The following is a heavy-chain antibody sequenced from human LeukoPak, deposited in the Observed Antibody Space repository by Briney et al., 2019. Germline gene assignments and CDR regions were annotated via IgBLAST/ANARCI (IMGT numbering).Heavy chain of an antibody. Sequence: GGSLRLSCAASGFTFSSYAMHWVRQAPGKGLEYVSAISSNGGSTYYANSVKGRLTISRDNSKNTLYLQMGSLRAEDMAVYYCARDGSDYGDYYYYGMDVWGQGTTVTVSS. CDR2: ISSNGGST. CDR1: GFTFSSYA. D-gene: IGHD4-17*01. CDR3: ARDGSDYGDYYYYGMDV. J-gene: IGHJ6*02. V-gene: IGHV3-64*01.